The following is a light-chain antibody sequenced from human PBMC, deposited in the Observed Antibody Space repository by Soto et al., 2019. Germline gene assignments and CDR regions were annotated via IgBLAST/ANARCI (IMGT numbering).Light chain of an antibody. CDR1: SSNIGAGYD. V-gene: IGLV1-40*01. CDR2: GNS. Sequence: QSVLTQPPSVSGAPGQRVTISCTGSSSNIGAGYDVHWYQQLPGTAPKLLIYGNSNRPSGVPDRFSGSKSGTSASLAITGLQAEDEPDYHCQSYASSLRGYVVFGGGTKVTVL. J-gene: IGLJ2*01. CDR3: QSYASSLRGYVV.